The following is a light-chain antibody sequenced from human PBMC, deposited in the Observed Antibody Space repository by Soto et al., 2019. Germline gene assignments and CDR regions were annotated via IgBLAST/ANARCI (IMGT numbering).Light chain of an antibody. CDR2: SNN. V-gene: IGLV1-44*01. J-gene: IGLJ2*01. CDR3: AAWDDSLNGVV. CDR1: SSNIGSNT. Sequence: QSVLTQPPSASGTPGQWVTISCSGSSSNIGSNTVNWYQQLRGTAPKLLIYSNNQRPSGVPDRFSGSKSGTSASLAISGLQSEDEADYYCAAWDDSLNGVVFGGGTKLTVL.